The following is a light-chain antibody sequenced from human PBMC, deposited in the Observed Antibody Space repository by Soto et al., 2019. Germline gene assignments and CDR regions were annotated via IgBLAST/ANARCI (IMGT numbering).Light chain of an antibody. V-gene: IGLV2-11*01. CDR1: NSDVGAYTF. J-gene: IGLJ3*02. CDR3: FSYTASDMWV. CDR2: AVS. Sequence: QSVLTQPRSVSGSPGQSVTISCTGTNSDVGAYTFVSWYQQLPGKAPKLIISAVSYRPSGVPDRFSGSKSGNTASLTISGLQTEDESDYYCFSYTASDMWVFGGATKSPS.